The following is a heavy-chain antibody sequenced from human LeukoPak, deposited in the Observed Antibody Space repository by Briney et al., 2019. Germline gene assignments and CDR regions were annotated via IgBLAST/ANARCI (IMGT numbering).Heavy chain of an antibody. CDR1: GGTFSSYA. CDR2: IIPIFGTA. V-gene: IGHV1-69*01. D-gene: IGHD3-10*01. Sequence: SVKVSCKASGGTFSSYAISWVRQAPGQGLEWMGGIIPIFGTANYAQKFQGRVTITADESTSTAYMELSSLRSEDTDVYYCAREDGSGSGSYSRFDYWGQGTLVAVSS. CDR3: AREDGSGSGSYSRFDY. J-gene: IGHJ4*02.